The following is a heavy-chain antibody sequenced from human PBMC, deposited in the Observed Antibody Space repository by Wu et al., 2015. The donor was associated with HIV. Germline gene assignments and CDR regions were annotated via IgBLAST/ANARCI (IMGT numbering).Heavy chain of an antibody. J-gene: IGHJ4*02. Sequence: QVQLIQSGAEVKKPGASVKVSCKASGYTFTHYDINWVRQAPGQGLEWMGWMNPNSGNTGYRQTFQGRVTMTRDNSITTAYMELSSLRSEDTAIYYCAVLYSVEGDKAILDHWGQGTLVTVSS. CDR1: GYTFTHYD. CDR3: AVLYSVEGDKAILDH. V-gene: IGHV1-8*01. D-gene: IGHD3-16*01. CDR2: MNPNSGNT.